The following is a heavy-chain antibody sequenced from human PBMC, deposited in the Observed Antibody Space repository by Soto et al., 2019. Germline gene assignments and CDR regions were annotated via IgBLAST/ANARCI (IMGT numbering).Heavy chain of an antibody. J-gene: IGHJ4*02. CDR2: ISWNSGSI. V-gene: IGHV3-9*01. D-gene: IGHD3-16*01. Sequence: GGSLRLSCAASGFTFDDYAMHWVRQAPGKGLEWVSGISWNSGSIGYADSVKGRFTISRDNAKNSLYLQMNSLRAEDTALYYCAKDRGMITFLFDYWGQGTLVTVSS. CDR1: GFTFDDYA. CDR3: AKDRGMITFLFDY.